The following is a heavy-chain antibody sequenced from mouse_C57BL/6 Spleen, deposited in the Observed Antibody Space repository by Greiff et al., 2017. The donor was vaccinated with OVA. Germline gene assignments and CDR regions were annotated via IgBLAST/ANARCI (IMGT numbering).Heavy chain of an antibody. CDR2: IDPSDSET. Sequence: VQLQQPGAELVRPGSSVKLSCKASGYTFTSYWMHWVKQRPIQGLEWIGNIDPSDSETHYNQKFKDKATLTVDKSSSTAYMQLSSLTSEDSAVYDCARRGFITTVVAGCDVWGTGTTVTVSS. CDR3: ARRGFITTVVAGCDV. D-gene: IGHD1-1*01. CDR1: GYTFTSYW. J-gene: IGHJ1*03. V-gene: IGHV1-52*01.